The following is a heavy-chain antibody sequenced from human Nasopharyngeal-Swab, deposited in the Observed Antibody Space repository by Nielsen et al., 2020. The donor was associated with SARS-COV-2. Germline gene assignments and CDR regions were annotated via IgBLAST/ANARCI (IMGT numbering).Heavy chain of an antibody. V-gene: IGHV3-11*04. CDR3: ARDAGWGGKYGSNWLDP. CDR2: MSNDSYVI. Sequence: GESLKISCAASGFIFSDQYMSWMRQAPGKGLEWLSYMSNDSYVIKYADSVKGRFTVSRDNAKNSLYLQMNSLTPEDTTMYYCARDAGWGGKYGSNWLDPWGQGTLVTVSS. J-gene: IGHJ5*02. CDR1: GFIFSDQY. D-gene: IGHD1-26*01.